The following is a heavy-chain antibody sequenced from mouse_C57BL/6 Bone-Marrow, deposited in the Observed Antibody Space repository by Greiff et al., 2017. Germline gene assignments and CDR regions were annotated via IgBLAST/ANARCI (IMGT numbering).Heavy chain of an antibody. Sequence: QVQLKESGAELARPGASVKLSCKASGYTFTSYGISWVKQKTGQGLEWIGEIYPRSGNTYYNEKFKGKATLTADKSSSTAYMELRSLTSEYSAVYFCARDWWFAYWGQGTLVTVSA. D-gene: IGHD4-1*01. V-gene: IGHV1-81*01. J-gene: IGHJ3*01. CDR3: ARDWWFAY. CDR2: IYPRSGNT. CDR1: GYTFTSYG.